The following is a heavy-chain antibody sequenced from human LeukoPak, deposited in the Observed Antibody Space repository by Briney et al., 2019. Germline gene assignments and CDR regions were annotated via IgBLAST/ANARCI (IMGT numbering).Heavy chain of an antibody. D-gene: IGHD2-2*01. Sequence: SQTLSFTCTVSGGSISSGSYYWSWIRQPAGKGLEWIGRIYTSGSTNYNPSLKSRVTISVDTSKNQFSLKLSSVTAADTAVYYCARSIIRYCSSTSCYSNFDYWGQGTLVTVSS. CDR2: IYTSGST. CDR3: ARSIIRYCSSTSCYSNFDY. J-gene: IGHJ4*02. CDR1: GGSISSGSYY. V-gene: IGHV4-61*02.